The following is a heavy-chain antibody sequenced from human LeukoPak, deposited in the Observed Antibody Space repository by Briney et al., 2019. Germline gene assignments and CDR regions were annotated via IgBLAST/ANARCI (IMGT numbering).Heavy chain of an antibody. Sequence: SETLSLTCTVSGGSISSYYWSWIRQPPGKGLEWIGYIYYSGSTNYNPSLKSRVTISVDTSKNQFPLKLSSVTAADTAVYYCARKGVWFDPWGQGTLVTVSS. J-gene: IGHJ5*02. V-gene: IGHV4-59*01. CDR2: IYYSGST. CDR3: ARKGVWFDP. CDR1: GGSISSYY. D-gene: IGHD3-16*01.